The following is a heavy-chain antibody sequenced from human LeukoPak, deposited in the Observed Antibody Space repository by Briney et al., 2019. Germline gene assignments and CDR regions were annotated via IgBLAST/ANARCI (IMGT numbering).Heavy chain of an antibody. Sequence: SETLSLTCTVSGDSIGSYYWSWIRQPPGKGLEWIGYVYYSGSTNYNPSLKSRVTISVDTSKSQFFLILSSVTAADTAVYYCARHGGGGYGLDYWGQGTLVTVSS. CDR3: ARHGGGGYGLDY. CDR2: VYYSGST. J-gene: IGHJ4*02. D-gene: IGHD5-12*01. CDR1: GDSIGSYY. V-gene: IGHV4-59*08.